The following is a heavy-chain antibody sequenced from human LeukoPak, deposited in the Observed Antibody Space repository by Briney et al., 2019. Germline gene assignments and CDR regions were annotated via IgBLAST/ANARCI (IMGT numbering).Heavy chain of an antibody. V-gene: IGHV3-9*01. J-gene: IGHJ4*02. CDR3: AKDKGLGYCSSTSCYPTYFDY. CDR1: GFTFDDYA. Sequence: GRSLRLSCAASGFTFDDYAMHWVRHAPGKGLEWVSGISWNSGSIGYADSVKGRFTISRDNAKNSLYLQMNSLRAEDTALYYCAKDKGLGYCSSTSCYPTYFDYWGQGTLVTVSS. D-gene: IGHD2-2*01. CDR2: ISWNSGSI.